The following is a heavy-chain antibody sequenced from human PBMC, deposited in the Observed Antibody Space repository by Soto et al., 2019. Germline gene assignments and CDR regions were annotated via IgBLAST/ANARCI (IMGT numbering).Heavy chain of an antibody. CDR3: ARNDYGAYYFDY. CDR1: GFLFRNYA. Sequence: GGSLRLSCAASGFLFRNYAMHWVRQAPGKGLEWVAIISYDGKNMYYADSVKGRFTISRDNSKNTVFLQMSSLKIEDTALYYCARNDYGAYYFDYWGQGTLVTVSS. V-gene: IGHV3-30*04. D-gene: IGHD4-17*01. J-gene: IGHJ4*02. CDR2: ISYDGKNM.